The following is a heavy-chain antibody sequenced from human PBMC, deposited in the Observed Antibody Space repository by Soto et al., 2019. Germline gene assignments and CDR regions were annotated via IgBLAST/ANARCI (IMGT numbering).Heavy chain of an antibody. Sequence: SETLSLTCAVHNGSFSGYSWTWVRQPPGKGLKWIGEINHSGTTYYNPSLKSRVTISVDTSKNQFSLRLNSMTAADTAVYFCARGYRGGYKACDYWGPGTLVTVSS. CDR3: ARGYRGGYKACDY. CDR1: NGSFSGYS. CDR2: INHSGTT. V-gene: IGHV4-34*01. J-gene: IGHJ4*02. D-gene: IGHD5-12*01.